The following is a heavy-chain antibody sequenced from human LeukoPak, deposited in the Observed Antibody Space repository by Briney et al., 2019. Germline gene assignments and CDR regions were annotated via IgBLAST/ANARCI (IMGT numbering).Heavy chain of an antibody. CDR3: ARGDCTNGVCYYYFDY. CDR2: IIPIFGTA. Sequence: SVKVSCKASGGTFSSYAISWARQAPGQGLEWMGGIIPIFGTANYAQKFQGRVTITADESTSTAYMELSSLRSEDTAVYYCARGDCTNGVCYYYFDYWAREPWSPSPQ. D-gene: IGHD2-8*01. CDR1: GGTFSSYA. V-gene: IGHV1-69*13. J-gene: IGHJ4*02.